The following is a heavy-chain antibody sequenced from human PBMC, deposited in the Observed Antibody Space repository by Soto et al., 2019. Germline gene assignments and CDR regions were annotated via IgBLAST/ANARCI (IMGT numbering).Heavy chain of an antibody. D-gene: IGHD3-3*01. CDR3: ARDRITTRGDAFDL. CDR2: IIPIPDIT. CDR1: GGTFSTYI. Sequence: QVQLVQSGAEVRKPGSSVKVSCKAPGGTFSTYIISWVRQAPGQGLEWMGRIIPIPDITNYAQKFQGRVTVTADRSTSTAYMALTSLKSEDTAVYYCARDRITTRGDAFDLWGQGTMVTGSS. J-gene: IGHJ3*01. V-gene: IGHV1-69*08.